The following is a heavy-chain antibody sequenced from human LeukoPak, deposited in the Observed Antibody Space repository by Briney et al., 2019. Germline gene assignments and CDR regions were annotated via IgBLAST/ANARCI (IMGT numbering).Heavy chain of an antibody. CDR2: ISGDGTTT. CDR3: AGTWSFDY. CDR1: GFTFSNDW. J-gene: IGHJ4*02. D-gene: IGHD2-15*01. Sequence: GGSLRLSCAVSGFTFSNDWMHWVRQAPGKGLLWVSRISGDGTTTNYANSVKGRFTISRDNAKNTLYLQMDSLRAEDTAVYYCAGTWSFDYWGQGTLVTVSS. V-gene: IGHV3-74*01.